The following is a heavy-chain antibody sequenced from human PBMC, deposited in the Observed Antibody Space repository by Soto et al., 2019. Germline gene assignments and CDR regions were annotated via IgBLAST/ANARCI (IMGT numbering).Heavy chain of an antibody. D-gene: IGHD3-10*01. Sequence: GASVKVSCKASGYTFTGYYMHWVRQAPGQGLEWMGWINPNSGGTNYAQKFRGWVTMTRDTSISTAYMELSRLRSDDTAVYYCARVKVRGVEDYYYGMDVWGQGTTVTVSS. CDR1: GYTFTGYY. J-gene: IGHJ6*02. CDR3: ARVKVRGVEDYYYGMDV. V-gene: IGHV1-2*04. CDR2: INPNSGGT.